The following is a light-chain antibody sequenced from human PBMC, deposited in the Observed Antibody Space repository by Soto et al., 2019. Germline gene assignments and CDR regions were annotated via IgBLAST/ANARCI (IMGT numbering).Light chain of an antibody. V-gene: IGKV3-15*01. CDR2: GAS. Sequence: EIVMTQSPATLSVSPGGRATLSCRASQSVNSNLAWYQQKPGQAPRLLIYGASTRATGIPARFHGSGSGTDFTVTISSLQSEDFAVYYCQQYNDWPPWYSFGQGTKLEIK. CDR3: QQYNDWPPWYS. CDR1: QSVNSN. J-gene: IGKJ2*03.